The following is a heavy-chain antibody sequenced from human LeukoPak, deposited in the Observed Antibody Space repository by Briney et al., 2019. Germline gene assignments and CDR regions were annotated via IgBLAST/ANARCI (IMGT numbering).Heavy chain of an antibody. Sequence: GGSLRLSCAASGFSFSSYRMNWVRQAPGKGLEWVSSVSNSGDYIHYADSVKGRFTISRDNSKNTLYLQMNSLRAEDTAVYYCAKDRVRGVIMLFDYWGQGTLVTVSS. CDR2: VSNSGDYI. CDR1: GFSFSSYR. V-gene: IGHV3-21*01. J-gene: IGHJ4*02. CDR3: AKDRVRGVIMLFDY. D-gene: IGHD3-10*01.